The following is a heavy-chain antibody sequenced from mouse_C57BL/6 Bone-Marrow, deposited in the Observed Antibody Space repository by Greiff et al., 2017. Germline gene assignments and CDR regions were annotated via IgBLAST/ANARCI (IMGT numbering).Heavy chain of an antibody. CDR3: ARGYYSNAWFAY. D-gene: IGHD2-5*01. V-gene: IGHV1-50*01. J-gene: IGHJ3*01. CDR2: IDPSDSYT. Sequence: QVQLQQPGAELVKPGASVKLSCKASGYTFTSYWMQWVKQRPGQGLEWIGEIDPSDSYTNYNQKFKCKATLTVDTSSSPAYMQLSSLTSEDSAVYYCARGYYSNAWFAYWGQGTLVTVSA. CDR1: GYTFTSYW.